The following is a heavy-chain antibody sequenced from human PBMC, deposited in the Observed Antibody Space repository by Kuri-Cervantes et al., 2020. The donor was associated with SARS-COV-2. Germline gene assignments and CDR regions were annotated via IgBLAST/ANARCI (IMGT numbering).Heavy chain of an antibody. D-gene: IGHD3-10*01. J-gene: IGHJ4*02. Sequence: GGSLRLSCSASGFTLSSYAMHWVRQAPWKGLEYVSAISSNGGSTDYADSVKGRFTISRDNSKSTLYLQMSSLRAEDTAVYYCVKDRSGSGTYYYYFDYWGQGTLVTVSS. V-gene: IGHV3-64D*08. CDR1: GFTLSSYA. CDR2: ISSNGGST. CDR3: VKDRSGSGTYYYYFDY.